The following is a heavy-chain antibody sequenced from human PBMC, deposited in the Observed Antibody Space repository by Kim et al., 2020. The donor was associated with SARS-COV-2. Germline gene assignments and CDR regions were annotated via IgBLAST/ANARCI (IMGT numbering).Heavy chain of an antibody. CDR3: AKDKWLEQYYWDY. Sequence: YADSVKGRFTISRDNSKNTLYLQMNSLRAEDTAVYYCAKDKWLEQYYWDYWGQGTLVTVSS. D-gene: IGHD6-19*01. V-gene: IGHV3-30*02. J-gene: IGHJ4*02.